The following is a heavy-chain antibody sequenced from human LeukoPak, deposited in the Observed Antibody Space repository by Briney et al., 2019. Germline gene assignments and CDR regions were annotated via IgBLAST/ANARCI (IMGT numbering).Heavy chain of an antibody. D-gene: IGHD1-26*01. Sequence: LSLTCTVSGGSISSYYWSWVRQAPGKGLEWIAYISSSATTEKYADSVKGRFTVSRDNAKNSLWLQMNSLRAEDTAVYYCARGEIINYFDYWGQGSLVTVSS. CDR3: ARGEIINYFDY. CDR1: GGSISSYY. CDR2: ISSSATTE. J-gene: IGHJ4*02. V-gene: IGHV3-48*03.